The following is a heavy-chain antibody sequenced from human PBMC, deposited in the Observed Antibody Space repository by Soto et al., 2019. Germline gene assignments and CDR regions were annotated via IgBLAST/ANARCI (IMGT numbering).Heavy chain of an antibody. CDR3: ARLISGTYSDWFDP. CDR2: ISADNVKT. CDR1: GYTFTRYG. D-gene: IGHD1-26*01. V-gene: IGHV1-18*01. J-gene: IGHJ5*02. Sequence: QVQLVQSGAEVKKPGASGKVSCKASGYTFTRYGITWGRQAPGQGLEWMGWISADNVKTKYAQKIQGRVTMTTDTSTSTAYVELRSLRSDDTAVYYCARLISGTYSDWFDPWGQGTLVTVSS.